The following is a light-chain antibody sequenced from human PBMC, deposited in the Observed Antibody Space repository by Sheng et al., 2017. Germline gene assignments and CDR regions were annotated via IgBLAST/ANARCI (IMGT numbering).Light chain of an antibody. CDR2: RAS. CDR3: QQYNAFSRA. J-gene: IGKJ1*01. Sequence: DIQLTQSPSTLSASVGDRVIITCRASQRVNWLAWFQHKPGKAPKLLIYRASTLERGVPSRFSGSGSGTEFTLTISSLQPDDFATYYCQQYNAFSRAFGQVTKVEIK. V-gene: IGKV1-5*03. CDR1: QRVNW.